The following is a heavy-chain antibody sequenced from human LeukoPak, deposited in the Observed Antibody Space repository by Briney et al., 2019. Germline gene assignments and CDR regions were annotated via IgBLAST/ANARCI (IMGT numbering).Heavy chain of an antibody. V-gene: IGHV3-66*01. CDR2: IYSGGST. Sequence: PGGSLRLSCAASGFTVSSNYMSWVRQAPGKGLEWVSVIYSGGSTYYADSVKGRFTISRDNSKNTLYLQMNSLRAEDTAVYYCARAHLMTTVVTPLDYWGQGTLVTVSS. CDR1: GFTVSSNY. D-gene: IGHD4-23*01. CDR3: ARAHLMTTVVTPLDY. J-gene: IGHJ4*02.